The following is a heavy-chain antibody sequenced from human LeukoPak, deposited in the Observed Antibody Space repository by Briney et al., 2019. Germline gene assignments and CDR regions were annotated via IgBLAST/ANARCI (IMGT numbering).Heavy chain of an antibody. V-gene: IGHV1-46*01. CDR3: ARALMGYWYFDL. CDR2: INPSSGRP. D-gene: IGHD3-10*01. J-gene: IGHJ2*01. CDR1: GYTFTSYY. Sequence: GASVKVSCKASGYTFTSYYLHWVRQAPGQGLGWVGTINPSSGRPTYAQTFRGRVTMTRDTSTSTVYVELSSLRYEDTAVYYCARALMGYWYFDLWGRGTLVTVSS.